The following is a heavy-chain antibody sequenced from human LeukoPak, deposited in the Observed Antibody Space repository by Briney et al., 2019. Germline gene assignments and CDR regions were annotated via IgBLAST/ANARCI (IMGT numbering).Heavy chain of an antibody. D-gene: IGHD3-3*01. J-gene: IGHJ4*02. CDR2: MNPNSGNT. V-gene: IGHV1-8*01. Sequence: ASVKVSCKASGYTFTSYDINWVRQATGQGLEWMGWMNPNSGNTGYAQKFQGRVTMTRNTSISTAYMELSSLRSEDTAVYCCARARLPYYDFWSGYNHYDYWGQGTLVTVSS. CDR1: GYTFTSYD. CDR3: ARARLPYYDFWSGYNHYDY.